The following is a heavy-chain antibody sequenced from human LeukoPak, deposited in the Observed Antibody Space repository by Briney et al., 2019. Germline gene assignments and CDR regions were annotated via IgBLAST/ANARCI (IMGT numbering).Heavy chain of an antibody. J-gene: IGHJ4*02. V-gene: IGHV4-59*01. CDR2: IYYSGST. CDR3: ARFRGIVGATGAFDY. Sequence: SETLSLTCTVSGGSISSYYWSWIRQPPGKGLEWIGYIYYSGSTNYNPSLKSRVTISVDTSKNQFPLKLSSVTAADTAVYYCARFRGIVGATGAFDYWGQGTLVTVSS. D-gene: IGHD1-26*01. CDR1: GGSISSYY.